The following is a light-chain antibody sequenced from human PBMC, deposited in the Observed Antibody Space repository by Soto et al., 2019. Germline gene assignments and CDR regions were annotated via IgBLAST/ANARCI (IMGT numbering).Light chain of an antibody. V-gene: IGLV2-18*01. J-gene: IGLJ7*01. CDR2: EVT. CDR3: SLWTKSATRL. Sequence: QSALTQPPSVSGSPGQSVTISCTGTSSDVGNYDRVSWYQQPPGTAPKLLIYEVTNRPSGVPDRFSGSKSGNTASLTISGLQAEDEADYYCSLWTKSATRLFGGGTKLTVL. CDR1: SSDVGNYDR.